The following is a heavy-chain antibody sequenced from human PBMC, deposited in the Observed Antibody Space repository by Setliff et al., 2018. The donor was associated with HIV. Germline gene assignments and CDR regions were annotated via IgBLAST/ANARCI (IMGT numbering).Heavy chain of an antibody. CDR2: SSAYNGNT. D-gene: IGHD3-3*01. V-gene: IGHV1-18*04. J-gene: IGHJ6*03. Sequence: VKVSCKASGYTFPNYGITWVRQAPGQGLEWMGWSSAYNGNTNYAQKIQGRVTMTTDTFTSTAYMELRSLRSGDTAVYYCARGEKRFLEWLPLDYYYYYYMDVWGKGITVTVSS. CDR3: ARGEKRFLEWLPLDYYYYYYMDV. CDR1: GYTFPNYG.